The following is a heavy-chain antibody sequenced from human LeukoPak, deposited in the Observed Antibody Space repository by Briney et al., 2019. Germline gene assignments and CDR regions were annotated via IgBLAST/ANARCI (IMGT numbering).Heavy chain of an antibody. J-gene: IGHJ4*02. Sequence: GSLRLSCAASGFTFSSYAMSWVRQAPGKGLEWVSAISGSGGSTYYADSVKGRFTISRDNSKNTLHLQMNSLRAEDTAVYYCAKRTNWNDGYFDYWGQGTLVTVSS. D-gene: IGHD1-1*01. V-gene: IGHV3-23*01. CDR1: GFTFSSYA. CDR2: ISGSGGST. CDR3: AKRTNWNDGYFDY.